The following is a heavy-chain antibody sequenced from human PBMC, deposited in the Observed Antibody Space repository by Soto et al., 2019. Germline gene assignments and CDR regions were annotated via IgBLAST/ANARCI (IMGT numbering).Heavy chain of an antibody. D-gene: IGHD6-19*01. CDR2: INSKNGDT. J-gene: IGHJ4*02. CDR3: ARPTVAREFVD. V-gene: IGHV1-2*02. CDR1: GYTFTDYY. Sequence: ASVKVSCKASGYTFTDYYLHWVRQAPGQGLEWMGWINSKNGDTSYAQRFQDRVTMTRDTAISTAYMELTSLGSDDTAVYYCARPTVAREFVDWGQGTLVTVSS.